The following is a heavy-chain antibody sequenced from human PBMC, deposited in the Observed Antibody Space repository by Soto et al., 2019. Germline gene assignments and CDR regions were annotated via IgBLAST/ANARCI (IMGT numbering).Heavy chain of an antibody. CDR2: ISSSGSTI. V-gene: IGHV3-11*01. J-gene: IGHJ6*03. CDR1: GFTFSDYY. D-gene: IGHD2-2*01. CDR3: ARGNVPAAINGGGYYYYYMDV. Sequence: GGSLRLSCAASGFTFSDYYMSWIRQAPGKGLEWVSYISSSGSTIYYADSVKGRFTISRDNAKNSLYLQMNSLRAEDTAVYYCARGNVPAAINGGGYYYYYMDVWGKGTTVTVSS.